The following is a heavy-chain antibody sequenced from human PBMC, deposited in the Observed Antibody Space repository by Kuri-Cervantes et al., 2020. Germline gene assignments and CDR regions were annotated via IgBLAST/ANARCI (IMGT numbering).Heavy chain of an antibody. J-gene: IGHJ4*02. CDR2: ISAYNGNT. CDR1: GYTFFNYG. D-gene: IGHD1-26*01. V-gene: IGHV1-18*01. Sequence: ASVKVSCKTSGYTFFNYGISWVRQAPGQGLEWMGWISAYNGNTNYAQKLQGRVTMTTDTSTSTAYMELRSLRSDDTAVYYCARDGLVGATMWAPDLFDYWGQGTLVTVSS. CDR3: ARDGLVGATMWAPDLFDY.